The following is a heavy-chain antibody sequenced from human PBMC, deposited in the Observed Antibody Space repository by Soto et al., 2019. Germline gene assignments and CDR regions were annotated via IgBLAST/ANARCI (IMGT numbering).Heavy chain of an antibody. Sequence: SETLSLTCGVSGGSISSSNWWSWVRQPPGKGLEWIGEIFHSGSTNYNPSLKSRVTISVDTSKNQFSLKLSSVTAADTAVYYCARTSGIGYDFDYWGQGTLVTVSS. V-gene: IGHV4-4*02. CDR1: GGSISSSNW. CDR2: IFHSGST. CDR3: ARTSGIGYDFDY. D-gene: IGHD2-2*01. J-gene: IGHJ4*02.